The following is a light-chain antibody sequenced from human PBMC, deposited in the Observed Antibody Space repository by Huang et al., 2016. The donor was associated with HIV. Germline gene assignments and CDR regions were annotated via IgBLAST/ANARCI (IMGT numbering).Light chain of an antibody. CDR1: QGISNS. CDR3: QQYHGVPWT. CDR2: AAS. J-gene: IGKJ1*01. V-gene: IGKV1-NL1*01. Sequence: DIQMTQSPSSLSASVGDRVAITCRASQGISNSLAWYQQTPGKAPKLLLHAASQLEGGVTSMFSGSGSGAVYTVTISSLQPEDVAVYHCQQYHGVPWTFGQGTKVEVK.